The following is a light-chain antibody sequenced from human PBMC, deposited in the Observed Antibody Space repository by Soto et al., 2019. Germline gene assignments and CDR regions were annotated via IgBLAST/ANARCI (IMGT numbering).Light chain of an antibody. CDR1: SSDVGGYKY. J-gene: IGLJ2*01. CDR2: EVG. Sequence: QSALTQPASVSGSPGQSITISCTGTSSDVGGYKYVSWYQQHPGKAPKLIIYEVGDRPSGVSNRFSGSKSGNTASLTISGLQAEDEADYYCSSYTFRALVFGGGTKLTVL. V-gene: IGLV2-14*01. CDR3: SSYTFRALV.